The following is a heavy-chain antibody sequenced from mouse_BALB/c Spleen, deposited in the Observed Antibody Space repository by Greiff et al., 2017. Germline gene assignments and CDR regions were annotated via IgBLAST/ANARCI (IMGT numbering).Heavy chain of an antibody. J-gene: IGHJ4*01. Sequence: EVMLVESGGGLVQPGGSLRLSCATSGFTFTDYYMSWVRQPPGKALEWLGFIRNKANGYTTEYSASVKGRFTISRDNSQSILYLQMNTLRAEDSATYYCARDMGRRAMDYWGQGTSVTVSS. CDR3: ARDMGRRAMDY. CDR2: IRNKANGYTT. V-gene: IGHV7-3*02. CDR1: GFTFTDYY.